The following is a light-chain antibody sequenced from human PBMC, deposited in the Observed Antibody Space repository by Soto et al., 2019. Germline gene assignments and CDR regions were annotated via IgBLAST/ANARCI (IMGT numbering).Light chain of an antibody. J-gene: IGLJ3*02. V-gene: IGLV2-14*01. CDR1: NSDIGGYNY. CDR2: EVS. Sequence: QSALTQPASVSGSPGQSITISCTGTNSDIGGYNYVSWYQQHPGKAPKVIIYEVSNRPSGVSNRFSGSKSGNKASLTISGLQTEDEADYYCCSYTSGTTRVFGGGTKLTVL. CDR3: CSYTSGTTRV.